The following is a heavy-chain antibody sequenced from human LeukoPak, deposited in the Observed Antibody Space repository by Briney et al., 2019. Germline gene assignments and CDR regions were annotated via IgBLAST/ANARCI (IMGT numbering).Heavy chain of an antibody. J-gene: IGHJ5*02. D-gene: IGHD3-3*01. CDR2: IYYSGST. CDR1: GGSISSGDYY. V-gene: IGHV4-30-4*01. Sequence: PSETLSLTCTVSGGSISSGDYYWSWIRQPPGKGLEWIGYIYYSGSTYYNPSLKSRVTISVDTSKNQFSLKLSSVTAADTAVYYCASFLFWSGHRFDPWGQGTLVTVSS. CDR3: ASFLFWSGHRFDP.